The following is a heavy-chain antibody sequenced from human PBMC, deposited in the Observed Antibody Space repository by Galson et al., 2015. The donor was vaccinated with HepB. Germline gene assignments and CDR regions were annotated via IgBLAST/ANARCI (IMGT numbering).Heavy chain of an antibody. J-gene: IGHJ4*02. V-gene: IGHV3-30-3*01. CDR3: ARGPHPVVAALNRRLFDY. D-gene: IGHD2-15*01. CDR1: GFTFSSYA. CDR2: ISYDGSNK. Sequence: SLRLSCAASGFTFSSYAMHWVRQAPGKGLEWVAVISYDGSNKYYADSVKGRFTISRDNAKNSLYLQMNSLRAEDTAVYYCARGPHPVVAALNRRLFDYWGQGTLVTVSS.